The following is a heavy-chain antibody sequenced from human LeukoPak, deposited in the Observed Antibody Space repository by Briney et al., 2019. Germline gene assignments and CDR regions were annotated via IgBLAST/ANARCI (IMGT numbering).Heavy chain of an antibody. CDR1: GGSFSGYY. J-gene: IGHJ6*03. Sequence: SETLSLTCAIYGGSFSGYYLSWIRQPPGKGLEWIGEINHSGSTNYNPSLKSRVTISVDTSKNQFSLKLSSVTAADTAVYYCARGRPKGNYYYYYMDVWGKGTTVTVSS. V-gene: IGHV4-34*01. D-gene: IGHD3-10*01. CDR3: ARGRPKGNYYYYYMDV. CDR2: INHSGST.